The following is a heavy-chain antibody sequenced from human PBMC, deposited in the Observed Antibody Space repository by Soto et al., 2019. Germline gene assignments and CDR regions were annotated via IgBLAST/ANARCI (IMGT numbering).Heavy chain of an antibody. D-gene: IGHD5-18*01. CDR1: GGSISSGGYY. Sequence: PSETLSLTCTVSGGSISSGGYYWSWIRQHPGKGLEWIGYIYYSGSTYYNPSLKSRVTISVDTSKNQFSLKLSSVTAADTAVYYCARAVPRGHGYNFDSWGQGTLVTSPQ. V-gene: IGHV4-31*03. CDR3: ARAVPRGHGYNFDS. CDR2: IYYSGST. J-gene: IGHJ4*02.